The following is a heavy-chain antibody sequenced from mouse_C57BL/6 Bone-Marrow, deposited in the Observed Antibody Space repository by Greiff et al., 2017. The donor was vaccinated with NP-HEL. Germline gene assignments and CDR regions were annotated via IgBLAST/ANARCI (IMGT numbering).Heavy chain of an antibody. CDR2: IDPSDSYT. D-gene: IGHD2-1*01. CDR3: ARGATMVRRGYFDY. Sequence: QVQLQQPGAELVRPGTSVKLSCKASGYTFTSYWMHWVKQRPGQGLEWIGVIDPSDSYTNSNQKFKGKATLTVDTSSSTAYMQLSSLTSEDSAVYYCARGATMVRRGYFDYWGQGTTLTVSS. CDR1: GYTFTSYW. V-gene: IGHV1-59*01. J-gene: IGHJ2*01.